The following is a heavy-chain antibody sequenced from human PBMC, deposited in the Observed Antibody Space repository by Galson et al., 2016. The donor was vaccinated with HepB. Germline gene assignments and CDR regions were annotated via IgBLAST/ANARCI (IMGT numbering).Heavy chain of an antibody. CDR2: ISWNSCGK. J-gene: IGHJ5*02. V-gene: IGHV3-9*01. CDR3: AKDSGAGGSGWFDP. D-gene: IGHD6-19*01. CDR1: GFTFDDYA. Sequence: SLRLSCAASGFTFDDYAMHWVRQAPGKGLEWVSSISWNSCGKGYADSVKGRFMISRDNGKNSLYLEMNSLRPEDTALYYCAKDSGAGGSGWFDPWGQGTRVTVSS.